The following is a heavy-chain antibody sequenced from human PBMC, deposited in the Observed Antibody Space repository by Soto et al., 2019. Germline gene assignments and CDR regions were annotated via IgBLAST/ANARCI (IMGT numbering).Heavy chain of an antibody. CDR3: ARAHYYDDGRGYTYYDV. CDR2: INHDGRDT. CDR1: GFTFSTYW. V-gene: IGHV3-74*01. Sequence: PGGSLRLSCEASGFTFSTYWMHWVRQAPGKGLVWVSRINHDGRDTSYADSVTGRFTISRDNAKNTLHLQMNSLRAEDTAIYYCARAHYYDDGRGYTYYDVWGQGALVTVSS. J-gene: IGHJ4*02. D-gene: IGHD3-22*01.